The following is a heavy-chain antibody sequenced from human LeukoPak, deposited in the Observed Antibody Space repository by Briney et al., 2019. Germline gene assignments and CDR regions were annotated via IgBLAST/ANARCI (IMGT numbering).Heavy chain of an antibody. Sequence: GGSLRLSCAASGFTFSRYAMTWVRQAPGKGLDWVSGISGGGGSTYYADTVKGRFTISRDNSKNTLYLQMNSLRAECTAVYYCAKSDLAYCGGDCYSDYWGQGTLVTVSS. CDR1: GFTFSRYA. CDR2: ISGGGGST. J-gene: IGHJ4*02. D-gene: IGHD2-21*01. CDR3: AKSDLAYCGGDCYSDY. V-gene: IGHV3-23*01.